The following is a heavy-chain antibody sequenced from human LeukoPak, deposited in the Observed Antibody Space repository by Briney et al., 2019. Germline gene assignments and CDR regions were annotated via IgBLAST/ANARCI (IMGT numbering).Heavy chain of an antibody. D-gene: IGHD3-22*01. CDR3: ARGHSSGYYSGSIDY. V-gene: IGHV4-34*01. Sequence: SETLSLTCAVYGGSFSGYYWSWIRQPPGKGLEWIGEINHSGSTNYNPSLKSRVTISVDTSKNQFSLKLSSVTAADTAVYYCARGHSSGYYSGSIDYWGQGTLVTVSS. J-gene: IGHJ4*02. CDR1: GGSFSGYY. CDR2: INHSGST.